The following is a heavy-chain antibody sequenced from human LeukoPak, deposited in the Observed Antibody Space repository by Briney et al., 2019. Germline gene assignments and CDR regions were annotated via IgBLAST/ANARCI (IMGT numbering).Heavy chain of an antibody. V-gene: IGHV4-59*08. CDR1: GGSISSYY. J-gene: IGHJ2*01. CDR3: ARPKYGDAAYFAL. CDR2: IYYSGST. Sequence: SETLSLTCTVSGGSISSYYWSWIRQPPGKGLEWIGYIYYSGSTYYNPSLKSRVTISVDTSKNQFSLKLSSVTAADTAVYYCARPKYGDAAYFALWGRGALVTVSS. D-gene: IGHD4-17*01.